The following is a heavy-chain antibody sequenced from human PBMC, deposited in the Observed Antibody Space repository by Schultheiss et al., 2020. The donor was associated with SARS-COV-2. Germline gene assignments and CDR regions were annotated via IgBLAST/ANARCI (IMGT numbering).Heavy chain of an antibody. Sequence: GESLKISCAASGFTFINSIMNWVRQAPGKGLEWVSSIASGSTYIYYADSMKGRFTISRDNAKNSLYLQMNSLRAEDTAVYYCARESLSDYAGVVDYWGQGTLVTVSS. D-gene: IGHD4-17*01. J-gene: IGHJ4*02. V-gene: IGHV3-21*01. CDR3: ARESLSDYAGVVDY. CDR2: IASGSTYI. CDR1: GFTFINSI.